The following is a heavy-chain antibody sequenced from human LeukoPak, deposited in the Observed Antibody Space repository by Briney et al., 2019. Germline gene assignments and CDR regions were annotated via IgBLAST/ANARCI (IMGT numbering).Heavy chain of an antibody. J-gene: IGHJ4*02. CDR1: GGSISSGGYY. CDR2: IYTSGST. V-gene: IGHV4-61*02. Sequence: PSETLSLTCTVSGGSISSGGYYWSWIRQPAGKGLEWIGRIYTSGSTNYNPSLKSRVTMSVDTSKNQFSLKLSSVTAADTAVYYCAREMGYDYVWGSYRYAYYFDYWGQGTLVTVSS. D-gene: IGHD3-16*02. CDR3: AREMGYDYVWGSYRYAYYFDY.